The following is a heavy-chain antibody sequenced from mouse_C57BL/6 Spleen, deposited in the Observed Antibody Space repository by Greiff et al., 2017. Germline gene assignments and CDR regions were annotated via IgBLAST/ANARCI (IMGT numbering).Heavy chain of an antibody. D-gene: IGHD2-1*01. Sequence: QVQLKQSGAELVKPGASVKISCTASGFAFSSYWMNWVKQRPGKGLEWIGQIYPGDGDTNYNGKFKGKATLTADKSSSTAYMQLSSLTSEDAAVYFCARWGNYGLGDYWGQGTTLTVSS. CDR1: GFAFSSYW. J-gene: IGHJ2*01. V-gene: IGHV1-80*01. CDR2: IYPGDGDT. CDR3: ARWGNYGLGDY.